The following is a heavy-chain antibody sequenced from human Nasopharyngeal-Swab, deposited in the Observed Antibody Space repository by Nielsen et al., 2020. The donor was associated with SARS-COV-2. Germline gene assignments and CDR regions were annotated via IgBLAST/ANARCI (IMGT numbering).Heavy chain of an antibody. CDR2: ISYDGSNK. CDR1: GFTFSSYA. V-gene: IGHV3-30-3*01. D-gene: IGHD4-23*01. J-gene: IGHJ2*01. Sequence: SCAASGFTFSSYAMHWVRQAPGKGLEWVAVISYDGSNKYYADSVKGRFTISRDNSKNTLYLQMNSLGAEDTAVYYCASAYGGSYWYFDLWGRGTLVTVSS. CDR3: ASAYGGSYWYFDL.